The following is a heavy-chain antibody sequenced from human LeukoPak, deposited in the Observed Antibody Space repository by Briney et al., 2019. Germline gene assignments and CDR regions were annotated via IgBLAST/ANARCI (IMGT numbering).Heavy chain of an antibody. D-gene: IGHD6-19*01. CDR3: ARGQIAVAGTNRRPPAY. Sequence: RGSLRLSCAASGFTFSDYYLSRIRQAPGKGLEWVSYISSSSSYTNYADSVKGRFTISRDNAKNSLYLQMNSLRAEDTAVYYCARGQIAVAGTNRRPPAYWGPRTLVTVSS. CDR2: ISSSSSYT. CDR1: GFTFSDYY. V-gene: IGHV3-11*06. J-gene: IGHJ4*01.